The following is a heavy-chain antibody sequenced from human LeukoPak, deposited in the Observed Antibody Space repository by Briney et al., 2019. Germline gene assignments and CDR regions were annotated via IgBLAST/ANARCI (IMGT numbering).Heavy chain of an antibody. V-gene: IGHV3-48*04. J-gene: IGHJ3*02. D-gene: IGHD3-10*01. CDR2: ISSSSNAI. Sequence: PGGSLRLSCAASGFAFSSYSMNWVRQAPGKGLEWVSYISSSSNAIYYADSVKGRFTISRDNAKNSLYLQMNSLRAEDTALYYCAKGLRYYGSGWQDAFDIWGQGTMVTVSS. CDR1: GFAFSSYS. CDR3: AKGLRYYGSGWQDAFDI.